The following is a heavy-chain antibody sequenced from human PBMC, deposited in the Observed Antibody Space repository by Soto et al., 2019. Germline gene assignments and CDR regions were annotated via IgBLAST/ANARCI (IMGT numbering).Heavy chain of an antibody. J-gene: IGHJ4*02. V-gene: IGHV1-69*14. D-gene: IGHD3-16*01. CDR3: AILGLDVDS. CDR1: GDTPSTYA. Sequence: QVQLVQSGAEVQKPGSPVNVSCKASGDTPSTYAISWVRQAPGQGLEWMGGIIPILGTPNYAQRFQGRITISADTSTRTTYMELNSVTSDDTAVFYCAILGLDVDSWGQGTLVIVSS. CDR2: IIPILGTP.